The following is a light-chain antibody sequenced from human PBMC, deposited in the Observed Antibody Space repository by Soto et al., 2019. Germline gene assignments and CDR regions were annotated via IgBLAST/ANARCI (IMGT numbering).Light chain of an antibody. CDR3: QQYDTSPRT. J-gene: IGKJ1*01. CDR2: GAS. Sequence: EVMLTQSPGTLSLSPGERATLSCRASQSVSSNYLAWYQQKSGQVPRLLIYGASNRATGIPDGFSGSGSGTDFTLTIRRLEPEDFAVYYCQQYDTSPRTFGQGTKVEFK. V-gene: IGKV3-20*01. CDR1: QSVSSNY.